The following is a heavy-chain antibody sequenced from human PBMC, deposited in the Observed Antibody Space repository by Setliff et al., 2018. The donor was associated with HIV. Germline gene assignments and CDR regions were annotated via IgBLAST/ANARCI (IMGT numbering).Heavy chain of an antibody. J-gene: IGHJ4*02. CDR1: GFGFRNFA. V-gene: IGHV3-30*01. D-gene: IGHD3-22*01. Sequence: PGGSLRLSCVASGFGFRNFAMHWVRQAPGKGLEWVSVISYDGSSKYYAESVKGRFTISRDNSKNTVYLQMDSLPAEDTAVYYCAREGGSSGYCGYFDYWGQGTLVTVSS. CDR2: ISYDGSSK. CDR3: AREGGSSGYCGYFDY.